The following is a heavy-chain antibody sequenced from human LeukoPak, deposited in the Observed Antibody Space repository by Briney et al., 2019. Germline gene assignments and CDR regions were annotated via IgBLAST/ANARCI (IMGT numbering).Heavy chain of an antibody. CDR1: GFTFSSHS. D-gene: IGHD3-3*01. J-gene: IGHJ4*02. CDR3: ARMSGSRLPGY. CDR2: ISSGSSAR. Sequence: PGGSLRLSCAASGFTFSSHSMNWVRQTPGKGLEWVSCISSGSSARYYADSVKGRFTISRDDARNSLYLQMNSLRAEDTAVYYCARMSGSRLPGYWGQGTLVTVSS. V-gene: IGHV3-48*01.